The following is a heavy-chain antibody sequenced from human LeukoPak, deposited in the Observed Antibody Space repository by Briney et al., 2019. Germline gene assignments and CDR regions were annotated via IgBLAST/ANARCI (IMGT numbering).Heavy chain of an antibody. CDR2: ISGSGGST. CDR3: AHSGRGVITLFDY. Sequence: GGSLRLSCAASGFTSSSYAMSWVRQAPGKGLEWVSAISGSGGSTYYADSVKGRFTISRDNSKNTLYLQMNSLRAEDTAVYYCAHSGRGVITLFDYWGQGTLVTVSS. CDR1: GFTSSSYA. J-gene: IGHJ4*02. D-gene: IGHD3-10*01. V-gene: IGHV3-23*01.